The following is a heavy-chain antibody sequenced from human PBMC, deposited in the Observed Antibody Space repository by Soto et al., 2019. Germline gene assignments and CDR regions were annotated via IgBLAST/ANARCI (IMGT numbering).Heavy chain of an antibody. CDR1: GFTFSTYG. V-gene: IGHV3-30*03. CDR3: ATRGFTGQFDD. D-gene: IGHD3-16*01. CDR2: TSYDGSNK. Sequence: QVQLVESGGGVVQPGRSLRVSCAASGFTFSTYGMHWVRQAPGKGLEWVAVTSYDGSNKYYTDSVKGRFTISRDNSKNTLYLQMNSLRAEDTAVYYCATRGFTGQFDDWGQGTLVNVSS. J-gene: IGHJ4*02.